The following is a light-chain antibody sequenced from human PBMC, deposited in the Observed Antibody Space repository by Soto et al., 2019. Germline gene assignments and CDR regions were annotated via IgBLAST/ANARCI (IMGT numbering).Light chain of an antibody. V-gene: IGLV1-40*01. Sequence: QFVLTPQPSVSRAPGQRVNISCTGINSTIGPGYDVHWYQQLPGTAPKLVIFANYHRPSGVPDRISGSKSGTSASLAITGLQTEDEADYYCQSYDRPLRGYVFGTKAKVTVL. CDR1: NSTIGPGYD. CDR3: QSYDRPLRGYV. CDR2: ANY. J-gene: IGLJ1*01.